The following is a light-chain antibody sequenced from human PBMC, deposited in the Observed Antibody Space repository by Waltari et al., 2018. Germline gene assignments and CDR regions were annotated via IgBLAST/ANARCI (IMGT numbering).Light chain of an antibody. Sequence: DIQMTQSPSSLSSSVGDRVTITCRASQSIDNYLNWYQHKPGKAPKFLIYGASSLQSGIPSRFSGSGSGTDFTLTISSLQPEDFATYYCQQSDSTLFTFGPGTKVDVK. CDR3: QQSDSTLFT. CDR1: QSIDNY. J-gene: IGKJ3*01. V-gene: IGKV1-39*01. CDR2: GAS.